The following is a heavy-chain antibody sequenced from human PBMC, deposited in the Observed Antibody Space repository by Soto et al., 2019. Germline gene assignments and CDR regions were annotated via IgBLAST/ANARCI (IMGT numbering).Heavy chain of an antibody. V-gene: IGHV2-26*01. CDR1: GFSLRNAGMG. Sequence: GPTLVNPTETLTLTCTVSGFSLRNAGMGVSWIRQPPGEALEWLAHIHSNDGKSYTTSLKTRLTISKDTSKSQVVLTMTNVDPVDTGTYFCARSISLPASADNWFDPWGQGIPVTVSS. D-gene: IGHD2-2*01. CDR2: IHSNDGK. CDR3: ARSISLPASADNWFDP. J-gene: IGHJ5*02.